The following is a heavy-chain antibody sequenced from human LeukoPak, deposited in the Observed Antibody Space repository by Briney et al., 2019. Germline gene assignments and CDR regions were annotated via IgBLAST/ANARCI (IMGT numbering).Heavy chain of an antibody. V-gene: IGHV1-46*01. CDR1: GYTFTSYY. D-gene: IGHD3-3*01. CDR2: INPSGGST. CDR3: ARDRFWSAPYMGSGYDAFDI. Sequence: GASVKVSCKASGYTFTSYYMHWVRQAPGQGLEWMGIINPSGGSTSYAQKFQGRVTMTRGTSTSTVYLELSSLRSEDTAVYYCARDRFWSAPYMGSGYDAFDIWGQGTMVTVSS. J-gene: IGHJ3*02.